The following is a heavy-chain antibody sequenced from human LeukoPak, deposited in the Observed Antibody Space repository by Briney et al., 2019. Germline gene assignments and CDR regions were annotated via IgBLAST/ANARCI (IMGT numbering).Heavy chain of an antibody. CDR1: GGTFSSYT. V-gene: IGHV1-69*02. CDR2: IIPILGIA. Sequence: GASVKVSCKASGGTFSSYTISWVRQAPGQGLEWMGRIIPILGIANYAQKFQGRVTITADKSTSTAYMELSSLRSEDTAVYYCASNFLEWVSPESDDYWGQGTLVTVSS. D-gene: IGHD3-3*01. CDR3: ASNFLEWVSPESDDY. J-gene: IGHJ4*02.